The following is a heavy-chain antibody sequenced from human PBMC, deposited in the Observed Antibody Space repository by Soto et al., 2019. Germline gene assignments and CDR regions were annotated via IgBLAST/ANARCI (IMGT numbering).Heavy chain of an antibody. Sequence: QVQLVESGGGLVKPGGSLRLCCAASGFTFSDYYMSWIRQAPGKGLEWVSYISSSGSTIYYADSVKGRFTISRDNAKNSLYLQMNSLRAEDTAVYYCARDLRPYYDFWSGYYADYLGQGTLVTVSS. D-gene: IGHD3-3*01. CDR1: GFTFSDYY. CDR3: ARDLRPYYDFWSGYYADY. V-gene: IGHV3-11*01. J-gene: IGHJ4*02. CDR2: ISSSGSTI.